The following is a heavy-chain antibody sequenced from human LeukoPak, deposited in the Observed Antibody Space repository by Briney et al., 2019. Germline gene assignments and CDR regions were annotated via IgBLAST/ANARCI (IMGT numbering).Heavy chain of an antibody. CDR2: IYYSGST. D-gene: IGHD3-9*01. CDR3: ARKGYYDILTGPTNNWFDP. CDR1: GGSTSSYY. J-gene: IGHJ5*02. V-gene: IGHV4-59*01. Sequence: SETLSLTCTVSGGSTSSYYWSWIRQPPGKGLEWIGYIYYSGSTNYNPSLKSRVTISVDTSKNQFSLKLSSVTAADTAVYYCARKGYYDILTGPTNNWFDPWGQGTLVTVSS.